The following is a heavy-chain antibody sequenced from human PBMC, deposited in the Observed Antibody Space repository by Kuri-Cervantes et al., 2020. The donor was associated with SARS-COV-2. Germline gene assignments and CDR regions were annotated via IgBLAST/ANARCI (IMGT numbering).Heavy chain of an antibody. CDR1: GFTFSSYA. V-gene: IGHV3-23*01. D-gene: IGHD2-2*02. J-gene: IGHJ6*03. CDR3: AKSGYCSSTSCYTGGVHYYYYMDV. CDR2: ISGSGGST. Sequence: GGSLRLSCAASGFTFSSYAMSWVRQAPGKGLEWVSAISGSGGSTYYADSVKGRFTISRDNSKNTLYLQMNSLRAEDTAVYYCAKSGYCSSTSCYTGGVHYYYYMDVWGKGTTVTVSS.